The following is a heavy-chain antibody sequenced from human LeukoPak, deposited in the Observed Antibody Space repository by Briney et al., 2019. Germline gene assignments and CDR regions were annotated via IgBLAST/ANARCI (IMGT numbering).Heavy chain of an antibody. CDR3: ARDTYFYNSSAFYHYYYGMDV. CDR2: ISSSSSYK. D-gene: IGHD3-22*01. V-gene: IGHV3-21*01. Sequence: GGSLRLSCAASGFTFSSYTMNWVRQASGKGLGWVSSISSSSSYKYYVDSMKGRFTISRDNAKDSLYLQMNSLRAEDTAVYYCARDTYFYNSSAFYHYYYGMDVWGQGTTVTVSS. J-gene: IGHJ6*02. CDR1: GFTFSSYT.